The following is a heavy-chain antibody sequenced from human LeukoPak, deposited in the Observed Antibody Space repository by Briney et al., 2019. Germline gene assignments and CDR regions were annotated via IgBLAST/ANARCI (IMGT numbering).Heavy chain of an antibody. CDR2: INPSGGST. CDR3: ARALHDSTPYYFDY. CDR1: GYTFTTYY. D-gene: IGHD2-15*01. J-gene: IGHJ4*02. Sequence: ASVKVSCMASGYTFTTYYMHWVRQAPGQGLEWMGIINPSGGSTSYTQKFQGRVTMTRDTSTSTVYMELSSLRSEDTAVYSCARALHDSTPYYFDYWGQGTLVTVSS. V-gene: IGHV1-46*01.